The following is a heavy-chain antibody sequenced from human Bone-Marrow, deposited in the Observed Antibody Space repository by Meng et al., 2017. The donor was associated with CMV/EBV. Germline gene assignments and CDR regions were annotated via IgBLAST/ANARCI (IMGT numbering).Heavy chain of an antibody. CDR3: ARDIQVGLPRENNWFDP. V-gene: IGHV1-69*04. D-gene: IGHD2-21*01. Sequence: SVKVSCKASGGTFSSYTISWVRQAPGQGLEWMGRIIPILGIANYAQKFQGRVTITADKSTSTAYMELSSLRSEDTAVYYCARDIQVGLPRENNWFDPWGQGTLVSVSS. J-gene: IGHJ5*02. CDR1: GGTFSSYT. CDR2: IIPILGIA.